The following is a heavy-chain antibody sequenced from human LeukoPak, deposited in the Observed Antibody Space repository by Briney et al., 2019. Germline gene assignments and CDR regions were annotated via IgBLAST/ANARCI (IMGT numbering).Heavy chain of an antibody. V-gene: IGHV3-33*01. Sequence: GSLRLSCAASGFTFSSYGMHWVRQAPGKGLEWVAVIWYDGSNKYYADSVKGRFTISRDNSKNTLYLQMNSLRAEDTAVYYCAREIQWLADLDYWGQGTLVTVSS. D-gene: IGHD6-19*01. CDR3: AREIQWLADLDY. CDR2: IWYDGSNK. J-gene: IGHJ4*02. CDR1: GFTFSSYG.